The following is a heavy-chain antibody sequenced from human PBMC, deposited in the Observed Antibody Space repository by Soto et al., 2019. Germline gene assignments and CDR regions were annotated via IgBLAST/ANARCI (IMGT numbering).Heavy chain of an antibody. J-gene: IGHJ6*02. V-gene: IGHV3-30-3*01. CDR2: ISYDGSNK. CDR3: ARMEVYELSYGMDV. D-gene: IGHD2-8*02. Sequence: PGGSLRLSCAASGFTFSSYAMHWVRQAPGKGLEWVAVISYDGSNKYYADSVKGRFTISRYNSKNTLYLQMNSLRAEDTAVYYCARMEVYELSYGMDVWGQGTTVTVSS. CDR1: GFTFSSYA.